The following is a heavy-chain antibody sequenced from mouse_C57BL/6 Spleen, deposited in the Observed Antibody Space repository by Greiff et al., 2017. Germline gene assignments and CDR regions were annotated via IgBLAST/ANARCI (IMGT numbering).Heavy chain of an antibody. J-gene: IGHJ2*01. CDR1: GYTFTSYW. CDR3: AREGYGPFDY. D-gene: IGHD2-10*02. CDR2: IDPSDSET. Sequence: QVKLQQPGAELVRPGSSVKLSCTASGYTFTSYWMHWVKQRPIQGLEWIGNIDPSDSETHYNQKFKDKATLTADKSSSTAYMQLSSLTSEDSAVYYCAREGYGPFDYWGQGTTLTVSS. V-gene: IGHV1-52*01.